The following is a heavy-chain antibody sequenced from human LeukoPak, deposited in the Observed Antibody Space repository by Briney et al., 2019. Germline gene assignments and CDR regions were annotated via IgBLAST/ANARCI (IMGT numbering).Heavy chain of an antibody. Sequence: ETLSLTCTVSGGSISSYYWSWIRQPAGKGLEWIGRIYTSGSTNYNPSLKSRVTMSVDTSKNQFSLKLSSVTAADTAVYYCARDLMVRGEYYYYGMDVWGQGTTVTVSS. CDR3: ARDLMVRGEYYYYGMDV. CDR2: IYTSGST. V-gene: IGHV4-4*07. J-gene: IGHJ6*02. D-gene: IGHD3-10*01. CDR1: GGSISSYY.